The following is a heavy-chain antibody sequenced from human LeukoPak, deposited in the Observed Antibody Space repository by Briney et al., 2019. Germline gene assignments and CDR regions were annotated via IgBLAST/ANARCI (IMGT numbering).Heavy chain of an antibody. D-gene: IGHD6-13*01. CDR3: ARVGYISSWYVDY. Sequence: GGSLRLSCAAPGFTFSSYWMHWVRQAPGKGQVWVSRINSDGSSTSYADSVKGRFTISRDNAKNTLYLQMNSLRAEDTAVCYCARVGYISSWYVDYWGQGTLVTVSS. J-gene: IGHJ4*02. V-gene: IGHV3-74*01. CDR2: INSDGSST. CDR1: GFTFSSYW.